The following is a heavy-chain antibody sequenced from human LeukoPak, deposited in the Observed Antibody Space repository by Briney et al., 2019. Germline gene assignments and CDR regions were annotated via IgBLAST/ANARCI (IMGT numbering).Heavy chain of an antibody. Sequence: SQTLSLTCTVSGGSISSGDYYWSWIRQPPGKGLEWIGYIYYSGSTYYNPSLKSRVTISVDTSKNQFSLKLSSVTAADTAVCYCARDLSWNYGMDVWGQGTTVTVSS. CDR2: IYYSGST. CDR1: GGSISSGDYY. V-gene: IGHV4-30-4*01. J-gene: IGHJ6*02. CDR3: ARDLSWNYGMDV. D-gene: IGHD1-1*01.